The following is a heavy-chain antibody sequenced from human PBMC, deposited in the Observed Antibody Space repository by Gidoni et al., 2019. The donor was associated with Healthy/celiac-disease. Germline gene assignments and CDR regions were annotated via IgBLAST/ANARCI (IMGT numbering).Heavy chain of an antibody. Sequence: QVQLQESGPGLVKPVATLSLTCTVSGGSISSYYWSWIRQPPGKGLEWIGYIYYSGSTNYNPSLKSRVTISVDTPKNQFSLKLSSVTAADTAVYYCATSIAARIGWFDPWGQGTLVTVSS. J-gene: IGHJ5*02. CDR1: GGSISSYY. CDR3: ATSIAARIGWFDP. V-gene: IGHV4-59*01. D-gene: IGHD6-6*01. CDR2: IYYSGST.